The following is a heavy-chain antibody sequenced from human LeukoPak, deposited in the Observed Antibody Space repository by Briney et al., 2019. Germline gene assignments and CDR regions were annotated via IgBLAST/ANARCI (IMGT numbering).Heavy chain of an antibody. J-gene: IGHJ4*02. Sequence: PSETLSLTCSVSGGSISGYYWSWIRQPPGKGLEWIGYIFYSGSTSYNPSLRSRLTISVDTSKNQFSLKLTSVTAADTAVYYCARHYSSGWDLDYWGQGTLATVSS. CDR3: ARHYSSGWDLDY. CDR1: GGSISGYY. CDR2: IFYSGST. V-gene: IGHV4-59*08. D-gene: IGHD6-19*01.